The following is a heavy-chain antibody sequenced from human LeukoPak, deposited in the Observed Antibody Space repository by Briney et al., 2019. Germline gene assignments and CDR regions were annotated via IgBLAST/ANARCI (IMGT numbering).Heavy chain of an antibody. D-gene: IGHD3-10*01. CDR1: GYSFTSYW. CDR2: IYPGGSDT. CDR3: ARSYYYGSGSYYTEFDP. J-gene: IGHJ5*02. Sequence: GESLKISCKGSGYSFTSYWIGWVRQMPGKGLEWMGIIYPGGSDTRYSPSFQGQVTISADKSISTAYLQWSSLKASDTAMYYCARSYYYGSGSYYTEFDPWGQGTLVTVSS. V-gene: IGHV5-51*01.